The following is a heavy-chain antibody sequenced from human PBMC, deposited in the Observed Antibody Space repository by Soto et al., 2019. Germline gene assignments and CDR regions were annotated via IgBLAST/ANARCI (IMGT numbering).Heavy chain of an antibody. D-gene: IGHD1-20*01. V-gene: IGHV1-69*13. CDR2: IIPIFGTA. Sequence: GASVKVSCKASGGTFSSYAISWVRQAPGQGLEWMGGIIPIFGTANYAQKFQGRVTITADESTSTAYMELSSLRSEDTAVYYCARGGVGITGTYYYGMDVWGQGTTVTV. CDR1: GGTFSSYA. CDR3: ARGGVGITGTYYYGMDV. J-gene: IGHJ6*02.